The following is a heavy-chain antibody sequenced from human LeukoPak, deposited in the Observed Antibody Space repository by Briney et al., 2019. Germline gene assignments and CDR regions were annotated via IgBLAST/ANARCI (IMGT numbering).Heavy chain of an antibody. J-gene: IGHJ4*02. CDR1: GYTFTVYY. CDR2: INPNSGGT. CDR3: ARAGVLLWFGELKPIDY. V-gene: IGHV1-2*02. D-gene: IGHD3-10*01. Sequence: ASVKVSCKASGYTFTVYYMHWVRQAPGQGLEWMGWINPNSGGTNYAQKFQGRVTMTRDTSISTAYMELSRLRSDDTAVYYCARAGVLLWFGELKPIDYWGQGTLVTVSS.